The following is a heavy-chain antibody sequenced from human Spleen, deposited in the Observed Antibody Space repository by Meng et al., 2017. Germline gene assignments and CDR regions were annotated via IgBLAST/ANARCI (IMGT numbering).Heavy chain of an antibody. CDR1: GGIFSNYV. CDR2: INAVFGTT. Sequence: SVKVSCKALGGIFSNYVIGWVRQAPGQGLEWMGGINAVFGTTNYAQKFQDRVTITSDESTSTVYMELTRLTSEDTAVYFCTRDGYSDCSRTSCFDYWGQGTLVTVSS. D-gene: IGHD2-2*01. V-gene: IGHV1-69*13. CDR3: TRDGYSDCSRTSCFDY. J-gene: IGHJ4*02.